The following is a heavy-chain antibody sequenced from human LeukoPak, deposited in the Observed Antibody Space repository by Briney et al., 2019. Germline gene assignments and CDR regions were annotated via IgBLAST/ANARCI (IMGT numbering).Heavy chain of an antibody. CDR1: GGSVSSGSYY. D-gene: IGHD3-16*01. CDR3: ARDRYALTFDY. J-gene: IGHJ4*02. CDR2: IFYSGST. V-gene: IGHV4-61*01. Sequence: SETLSLTCTVSGGSVSSGSYYWSWIRQPPGKGLEWIGYIFYSGSTNYNPSLKSRVTISIDTSKDQFSLKLNSVTAADTAVYYCARDRYALTFDYWGQGILVTVSS.